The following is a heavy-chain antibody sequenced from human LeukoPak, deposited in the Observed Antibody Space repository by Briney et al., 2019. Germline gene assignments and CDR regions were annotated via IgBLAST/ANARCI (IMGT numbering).Heavy chain of an antibody. CDR2: IYSGGST. J-gene: IGHJ3*02. D-gene: IGHD3-9*01. Sequence: GRSLRLSCAASGFTFSSYAMHWVRQAPGKGLEWVSVIYSGGSTYYADSVKGRFTISRDNSKNTLYLQMNSLRAEDTAVYYCAREKSVNYDILGKDAFDIWGQGTMVTVSS. CDR1: GFTFSSYA. CDR3: AREKSVNYDILGKDAFDI. V-gene: IGHV3-66*01.